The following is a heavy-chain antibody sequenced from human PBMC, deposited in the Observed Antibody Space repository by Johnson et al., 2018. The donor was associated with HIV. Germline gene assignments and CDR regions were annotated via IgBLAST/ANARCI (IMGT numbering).Heavy chain of an antibody. CDR1: GYSVTGYN. J-gene: IGHJ3*01. D-gene: IGHD3-10*01. CDR2: IYTGSAST. Sequence: VQLVESGGGLVQPGGSLKVSCVVSGYSVTGYNMNWVRQAPVKGLEWVSVIYTGSASTSYTDSVKDRFTISRDSSKNAVYRQMSSLRAEDTALYYCAGGSAGSFDLWGRGKMVTVSS. CDR3: AGGSAGSFDL. V-gene: IGHV3-66*01.